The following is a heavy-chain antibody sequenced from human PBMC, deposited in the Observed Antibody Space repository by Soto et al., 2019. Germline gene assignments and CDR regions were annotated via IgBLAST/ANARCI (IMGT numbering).Heavy chain of an antibody. CDR2: ISTYNGNT. J-gene: IGHJ5*02. Sequence: ASVKVSCKASGYIFTSHGISWVRQAPGQGLEWMGRISTYNGNTKYAQKLQGRVTMTTDTSASIAYMELRSLRSDDTAVYYCARAMVLRFLGLDPWGQGTLVTVS. CDR1: GYIFTSHG. V-gene: IGHV1-18*01. D-gene: IGHD3-10*01. CDR3: ARAMVLRFLGLDP.